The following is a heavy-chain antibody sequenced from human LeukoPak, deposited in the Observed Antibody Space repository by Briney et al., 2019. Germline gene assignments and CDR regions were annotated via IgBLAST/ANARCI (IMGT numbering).Heavy chain of an antibody. D-gene: IGHD4-17*01. CDR3: TKGTTVTQDPDY. CDR1: GFTFSSQA. J-gene: IGHJ4*02. V-gene: IGHV3-23*01. Sequence: GGSLRLSCAASGFTFSSQAMSWVRQAPGKGLEWVSAISGSGRNTYYGDSVKGRFTISRDNSKNSVYLQMNSLRADDTAVYYCTKGTTVTQDPDYRGQGTLVTVSS. CDR2: ISGSGRNT.